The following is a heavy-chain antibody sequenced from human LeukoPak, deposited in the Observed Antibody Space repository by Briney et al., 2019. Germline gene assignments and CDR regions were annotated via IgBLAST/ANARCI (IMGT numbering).Heavy chain of an antibody. J-gene: IGHJ6*02. CDR1: GFTFSSYA. V-gene: IGHV3-33*08. D-gene: IGHD3-3*01. Sequence: GGSLRLSCAASGFTFSSYAMHWVRQAPGKGLEWVAGTSFDGSNKYYADSVKGRFTISRDNSKNTVDLQMNSLRAEDSAVYYCARQERLPNDFWSGGLGGMDVWGQGTTVIVSS. CDR2: TSFDGSNK. CDR3: ARQERLPNDFWSGGLGGMDV.